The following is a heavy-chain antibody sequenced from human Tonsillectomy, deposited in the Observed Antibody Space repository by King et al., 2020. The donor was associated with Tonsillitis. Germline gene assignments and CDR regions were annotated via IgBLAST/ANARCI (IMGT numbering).Heavy chain of an antibody. J-gene: IGHJ6*02. D-gene: IGHD4-23*01. Sequence: AQLVQSGAEVKKPGASVKVSCKASGYTFTSYYMHWVRQAPGQGLEWMGIINPSGGSTSYAQKFQGRVTMTRDTSTSTVYMELSSLRSEDTAVYYCARECPLTEADYGGNRYYYSYYGMDVWGQGTTVTVSS. CDR1: GYTFTSYY. CDR3: ARECPLTEADYGGNRYYYSYYGMDV. V-gene: IGHV1-46*03. CDR2: INPSGGST.